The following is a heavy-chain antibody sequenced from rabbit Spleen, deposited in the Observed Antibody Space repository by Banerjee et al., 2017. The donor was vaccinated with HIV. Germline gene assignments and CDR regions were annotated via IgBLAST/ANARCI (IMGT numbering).Heavy chain of an antibody. D-gene: IGHD7-1*01. Sequence: QEQLEESGGGLVQPEGSLTLTCTASGFSFSSSYYMCWVRQAPGKGLEWIACIAGGSSGNTFYASWAKGRFTISKTSSTTVTLQMTSLTVADTATYFCARAFYDVSGGTGTSLTRLDLWAKGPSSPS. J-gene: IGHJ3*01. CDR1: GFSFSSSYY. CDR3: ARAFYDVSGGTGTSLTRLDL. CDR2: IAGGSSGNT. V-gene: IGHV1S45*01.